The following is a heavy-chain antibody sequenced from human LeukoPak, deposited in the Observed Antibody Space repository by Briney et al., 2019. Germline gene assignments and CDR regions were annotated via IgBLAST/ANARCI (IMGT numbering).Heavy chain of an antibody. D-gene: IGHD3-10*02. CDR2: TNLHGTAI. V-gene: IGHV3-74*01. J-gene: IGHJ4*02. CDR1: GLSFSNYW. Sequence: GGSLRLSCAVSGLSFSNYWMHWVRQDPGKGLVWVARTNLHGTAIDYADPVKGRFTISRDNSKNMLFMQMNSLRVEDTAVYYCASAYTYVRLGDHWGQGTLVTVS. CDR3: ASAYTYVRLGDH.